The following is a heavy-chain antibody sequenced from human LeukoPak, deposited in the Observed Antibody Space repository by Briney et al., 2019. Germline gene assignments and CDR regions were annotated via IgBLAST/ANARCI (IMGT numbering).Heavy chain of an antibody. D-gene: IGHD5-12*01. Sequence: AGGSLLLSCAASGFPFRSYAMSWVRPAPGKGLGWVSAISTSGGNTYYTDPVKGRFTISRHNSKNMLYLQMNSLRAEDAALYSCAKCKDKVATPGDGVDGWGQGSTVTVCS. J-gene: IGHJ6*01. CDR2: ISTSGGNT. V-gene: IGHV3-23*01. CDR1: GFPFRSYA. CDR3: AKCKDKVATPGDGVDG.